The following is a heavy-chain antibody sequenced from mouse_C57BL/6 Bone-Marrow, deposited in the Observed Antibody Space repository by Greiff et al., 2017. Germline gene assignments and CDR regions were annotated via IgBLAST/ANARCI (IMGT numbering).Heavy chain of an antibody. CDR1: EYEFPSHD. D-gene: IGHD1-1*01. V-gene: IGHV5-2*01. CDR3: ARLITTVVATDWYFDV. CDR2: INSDGGST. Sequence: EVMLVESGGGLVQPGESLKLSCESNEYEFPSHDMSWVRKTPEKRLELVAAINSDGGSTYYPDTMERRFIISRDNTKKTLYLQMSSLRSEDTALYYCARLITTVVATDWYFDVWGTGTTVTVSS. J-gene: IGHJ1*03.